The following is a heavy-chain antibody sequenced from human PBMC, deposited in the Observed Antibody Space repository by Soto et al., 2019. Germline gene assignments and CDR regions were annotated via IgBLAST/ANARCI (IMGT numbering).Heavy chain of an antibody. J-gene: IGHJ4*01. CDR3: ARVDQYSGRIFDY. Sequence: QEQLQQSGPGLEKPSQTLSLTCAITGDSVSSNSAGWSWVRQSPSRGLEWLGRTYDRYQWYYEDAVSVRDPITINPATSKNQNTRQQNSVTPEDTAVYFCARVDQYSGRIFDYWGQGTLVTVSS. CDR2: TYDRYQWYY. V-gene: IGHV6-1*01. CDR1: GDSVSSNSAG. D-gene: IGHD1-26*01.